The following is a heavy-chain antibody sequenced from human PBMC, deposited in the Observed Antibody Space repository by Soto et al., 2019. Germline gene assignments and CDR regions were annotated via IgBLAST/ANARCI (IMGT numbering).Heavy chain of an antibody. V-gene: IGHV3-30-3*01. CDR1: GFTFSSYA. Sequence: QVQLVESGGGVVQPGRSLRLSCAASGFTFSSYAMHWVRQAPGKGLEWVAVISYDGSNKYYADSVKGRFTISRDNSKNTLYLQMNRLRAEDTAVYYCARDNPLGTKDYGDYEVGAFDIWGQGTMVTVSS. D-gene: IGHD4-17*01. J-gene: IGHJ3*02. CDR3: ARDNPLGTKDYGDYEVGAFDI. CDR2: ISYDGSNK.